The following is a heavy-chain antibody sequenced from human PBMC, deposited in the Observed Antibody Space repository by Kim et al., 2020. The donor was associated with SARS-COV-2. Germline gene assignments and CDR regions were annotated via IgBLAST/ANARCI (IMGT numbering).Heavy chain of an antibody. J-gene: IGHJ4*02. CDR3: AKEGGYCSSTSCPRRFDS. D-gene: IGHD2-2*01. Sequence: GGSLRLSCAASGFTFSTYAMSWVRQAPGEGLEWVSAISDSGDNTYCADSVKGRFTISRDDSKNTLYLQLNSLRAEDTAVYYCAKEGGYCSSTSCPRRFDSWGQGTLVTVSS. CDR2: ISDSGDNT. CDR1: GFTFSTYA. V-gene: IGHV3-23*01.